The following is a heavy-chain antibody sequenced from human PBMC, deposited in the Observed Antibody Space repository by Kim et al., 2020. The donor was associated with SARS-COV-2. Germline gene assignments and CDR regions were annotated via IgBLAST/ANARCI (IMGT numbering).Heavy chain of an antibody. V-gene: IGHV1-69*04. CDR2: IIPILGIA. D-gene: IGHD3-22*01. J-gene: IGHJ6*01. Sequence: SVKVSCKASGGTFSSYAISWVRQAPGQGLEWMGRIIPILGIANYAQKFQGRVTITADKSTSTAYMELSSLRSEDTAVYYCASSHNYYDSSGYVYYYYGM. CDR1: GGTFSSYA. CDR3: ASSHNYYDSSGYVYYYYGM.